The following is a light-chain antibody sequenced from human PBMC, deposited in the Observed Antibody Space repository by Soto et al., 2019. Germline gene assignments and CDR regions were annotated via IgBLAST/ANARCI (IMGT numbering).Light chain of an antibody. V-gene: IGKV1-39*01. Sequence: IQMTQSPSSLSASVGDRVTITCRASQTIGYYLNWYQQKPGEAPKLLIYAASTLQSGVPSRFSGSEFGTDFTLTIDSLQPEDFATYDCQQSQSTLFTFGQGTKLAMK. CDR3: QQSQSTLFT. CDR2: AAS. J-gene: IGKJ2*01. CDR1: QTIGYY.